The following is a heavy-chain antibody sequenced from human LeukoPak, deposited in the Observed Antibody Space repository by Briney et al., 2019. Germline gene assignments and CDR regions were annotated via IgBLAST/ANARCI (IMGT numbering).Heavy chain of an antibody. CDR3: ARGTRYYYDSSGSDKGFDY. Sequence: GASVKVSCKASGYTFTSYAMHWVRQAPGQRLEWMGWINAGNGNTKYSQKFQGRVTITRDTSASTAYMELSSLRSEDTAVYYCARGTRYYYDSSGSDKGFDYWGQGTLVTVSS. CDR2: INAGNGNT. V-gene: IGHV1-3*01. J-gene: IGHJ4*02. D-gene: IGHD3-22*01. CDR1: GYTFTSYA.